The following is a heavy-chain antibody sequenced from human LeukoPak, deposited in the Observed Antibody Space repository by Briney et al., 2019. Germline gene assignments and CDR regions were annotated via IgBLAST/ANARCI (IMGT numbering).Heavy chain of an antibody. J-gene: IGHJ3*02. CDR2: IYYSGYT. CDR1: GGSISSYY. V-gene: IGHV4-59*01. CDR3: ARGHKAFDI. Sequence: PSETLPLTCTVSGGSISSYYWSWIRQPPGKGLEYIGYIYYSGYTNYNPSLKSRVTISVYTSKNQFSLQLSSVTAADTAVYYCARGHKAFDIWGQGTMVTVSS.